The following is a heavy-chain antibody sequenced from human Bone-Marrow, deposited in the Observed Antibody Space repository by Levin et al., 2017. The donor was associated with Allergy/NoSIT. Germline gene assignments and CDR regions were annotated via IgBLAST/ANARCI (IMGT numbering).Heavy chain of an antibody. V-gene: IGHV1-69*06. CDR1: GGTFSSYA. CDR2: IIPIFGTA. CDR3: ASGATMVRGVIEILGY. Sequence: ASVKVSCKASGGTFSSYAISWVRQAPGQGLEWMGGIIPIFGTANYAQKFQGRVTITADKSTSTAYMELSSLRSEDTAVYYCASGATMVRGVIEILGYWGQGTLVTVSS. D-gene: IGHD3-10*01. J-gene: IGHJ4*02.